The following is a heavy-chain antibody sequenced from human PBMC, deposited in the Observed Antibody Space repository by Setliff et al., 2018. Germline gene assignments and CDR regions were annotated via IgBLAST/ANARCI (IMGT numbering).Heavy chain of an antibody. CDR1: GFAFSTYG. CDR2: IRYGGSKK. V-gene: IGHV3-30*02. D-gene: IGHD3-22*01. Sequence: HPGGSLRLSCAASGFAFSTYGIHWVRHTPGKGLEWVAYIRYGGSKKDYADYVRGRFTISRDDSKNTVSLQMSSLRAEDTAVYYCAKEIQPRRGPVYDSSGLAFDYWGQGTLVTVSS. J-gene: IGHJ4*01. CDR3: AKEIQPRRGPVYDSSGLAFDY.